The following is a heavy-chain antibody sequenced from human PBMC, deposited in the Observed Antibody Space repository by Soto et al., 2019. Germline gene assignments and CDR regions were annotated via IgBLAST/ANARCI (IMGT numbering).Heavy chain of an antibody. CDR3: ALGEPGMVYAIGTFDY. J-gene: IGHJ4*02. V-gene: IGHV1-3*01. CDR1: GYTFTSYA. CDR2: INAGNGNT. D-gene: IGHD2-8*01. Sequence: QVQLVQSGAEVKKPGASVKVSCKASGYTFTSYAMHWVRQAPGQRLEWMGWINAGNGNTKYSQKFQGRVTITRDTSASTAYMELSSLRSEDTAVYYCALGEPGMVYAIGTFDYWGQGTLVTVSS.